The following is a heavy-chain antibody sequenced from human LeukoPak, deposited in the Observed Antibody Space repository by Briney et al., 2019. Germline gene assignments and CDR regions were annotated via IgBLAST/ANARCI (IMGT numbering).Heavy chain of an antibody. Sequence: GGSLRLSCTASGFTFSGAWMTWVRQAPGKGLEWVSSISSSSSYIYYADSVEGRFTISRDNAKNSLYLQMNSLRAEDTAVYYCARDEGSGWYWGWGQGTLVTVSS. V-gene: IGHV3-21*01. J-gene: IGHJ4*02. D-gene: IGHD6-19*01. CDR2: ISSSSSYI. CDR3: ARDEGSGWYWG. CDR1: GFTFSGAW.